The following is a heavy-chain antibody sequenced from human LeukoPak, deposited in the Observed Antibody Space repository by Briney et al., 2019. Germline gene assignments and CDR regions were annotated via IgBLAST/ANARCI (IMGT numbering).Heavy chain of an antibody. J-gene: IGHJ4*02. V-gene: IGHV3-30-3*01. CDR3: ARSKSYYFDY. CDR2: ISYDGSNK. CDR1: GFTFSSYA. Sequence: GGSLRLSCAASGFTFSSYAMHWVRQAPGKGLEWVAVISYDGSNKHYADSVKGRFTISRDNSKNTLYLQMNSLRAEDTAVYYCARSKSYYFDYWGQGTLVTVSS.